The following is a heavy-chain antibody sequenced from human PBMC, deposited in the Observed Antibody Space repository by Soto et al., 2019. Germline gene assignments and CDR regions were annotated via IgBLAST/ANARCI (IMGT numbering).Heavy chain of an antibody. CDR1: GFTFSRYW. V-gene: IGHV3-7*01. Sequence: GGSLRLSCVASGFTFSRYWMSWVRQAPGRGLEWVANIKQDGSEKYYVDSVRGRLTISRDNAKNSLYLQMNSLRAEDTAVYYCARDSLTADFYDSAAYSVSWGKGTLVTVSS. CDR2: IKQDGSEK. CDR3: ARDSLTADFYDSAAYSVS. D-gene: IGHD3-22*01. J-gene: IGHJ4*02.